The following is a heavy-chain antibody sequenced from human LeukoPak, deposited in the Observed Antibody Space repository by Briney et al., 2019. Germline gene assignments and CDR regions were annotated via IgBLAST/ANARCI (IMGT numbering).Heavy chain of an antibody. CDR1: GYTFTGYY. D-gene: IGHD3-22*01. J-gene: IGHJ4*02. CDR2: INPNTGGT. V-gene: IGHV1-2*02. Sequence: GASVKVSCKASGYTFTGYYMHWVRQAPGQGLEWMGWINPNTGGTNFAQKFQGRVNMTRDTSTSTVYMAVTNLTSEDTAVYYCARDTYDIVGYCRYWGQGTLVTVSS. CDR3: ARDTYDIVGYCRY.